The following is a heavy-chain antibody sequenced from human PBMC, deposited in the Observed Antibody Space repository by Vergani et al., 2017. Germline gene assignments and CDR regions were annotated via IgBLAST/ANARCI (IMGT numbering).Heavy chain of an antibody. V-gene: IGHV4-4*07. Sequence: QVQLQESGPGLVKPSETLSLTCTVSGGSISSYYWSWIRQPAGKGLEWIGRIYTSGSTNYNPSRKSRVTMSVDTSKNQFSLKLSSVTAADTAVYYCARVWYSSGWTSFDYWGQGTLVTVSS. D-gene: IGHD6-19*01. CDR2: IYTSGST. CDR3: ARVWYSSGWTSFDY. J-gene: IGHJ4*02. CDR1: GGSISSYY.